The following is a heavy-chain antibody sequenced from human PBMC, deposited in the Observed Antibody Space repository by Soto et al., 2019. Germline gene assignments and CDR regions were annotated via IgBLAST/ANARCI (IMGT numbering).Heavy chain of an antibody. J-gene: IGHJ4*02. CDR2: INHSGST. V-gene: IGHV4-34*01. D-gene: IGHD3-22*01. CDR3: ARSSSYYDSSGYSY. CDR1: GGSFSGYY. Sequence: SETLSLTCAVYGGSFSGYYWSWIRQPPGKGLEWIGEINHSGSTNYNPSLKSRVTISVDTSKNQFSLKLSSVTAADTAVYYCARSSSYYDSSGYSYWGQGTLVTVSS.